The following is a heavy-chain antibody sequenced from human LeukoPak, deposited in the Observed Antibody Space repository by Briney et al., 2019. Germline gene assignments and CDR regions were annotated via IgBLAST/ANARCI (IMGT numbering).Heavy chain of an antibody. CDR3: ARDRLNSDSSGYYFYYFDY. V-gene: IGHV3-30-3*01. CDR1: GFTFSSYA. D-gene: IGHD3-22*01. CDR2: ISYDGSNK. J-gene: IGHJ4*02. Sequence: PGGSLRLSCAASGFTFSSYAMHWVRQAPGKGLECVAAISYDGSNKYYADSVKGRFTISRDISKNTLYLQMNSLRAEDTAVYYCARDRLNSDSSGYYFYYFDYWGQGTLVTVSS.